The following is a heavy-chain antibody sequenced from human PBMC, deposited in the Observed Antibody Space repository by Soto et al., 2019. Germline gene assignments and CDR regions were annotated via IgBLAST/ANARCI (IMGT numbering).Heavy chain of an antibody. V-gene: IGHV1-18*01. D-gene: IGHD3-22*01. J-gene: IGHJ5*01. CDR2: ISAHNGNT. CDR1: GYTFTSYG. Sequence: ASVKVSCKASGYTFTSYGITWVRQAPGQGLEWMGWISAHNGNTDYAQKLQGRVIVTRDTSTSTAYMELRSLRSDDTAVYYCARDRGPSSGYYPYWFDPWGQGTTVTV. CDR3: ARDRGPSSGYYPYWFDP.